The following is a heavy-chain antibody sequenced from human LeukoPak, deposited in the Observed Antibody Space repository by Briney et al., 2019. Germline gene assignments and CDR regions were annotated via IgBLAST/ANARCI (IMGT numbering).Heavy chain of an antibody. CDR2: ISNFGDVI. CDR1: GFTFSNYE. CDR3: AKDATAVVGTVYMDV. V-gene: IGHV3-48*03. J-gene: IGHJ6*03. D-gene: IGHD6-13*01. Sequence: GGSLRLSCAASGFTFSNYEMNWVRQAPGKGLEWISHISNFGDVIHYADSVEGRFTISRDNAKNSLYLQMDSLRAEDTAVYYCAKDATAVVGTVYMDVWGKGTTVTISS.